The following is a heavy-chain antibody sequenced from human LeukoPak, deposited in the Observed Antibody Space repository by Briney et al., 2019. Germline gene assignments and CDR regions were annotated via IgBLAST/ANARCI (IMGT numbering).Heavy chain of an antibody. J-gene: IGHJ4*02. D-gene: IGHD3-22*01. V-gene: IGHV1-46*01. CDR1: GYTFTSYY. Sequence: ASVKVSCKASGYTFTSYYMHWVRQAPGQGLEWMGIINPSGGSTSYAQKFQGRVTMTRDTSTSTVYMELSSLRSEDTAVYYCAREGDSSGYGTYYFGYWGQGTLVTVSS. CDR2: INPSGGST. CDR3: AREGDSSGYGTYYFGY.